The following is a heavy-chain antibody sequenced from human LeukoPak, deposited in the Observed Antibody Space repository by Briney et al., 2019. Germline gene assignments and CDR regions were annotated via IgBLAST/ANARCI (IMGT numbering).Heavy chain of an antibody. Sequence: ASVKVSCKASGYTFTSYYMHWVRQAPGQGLEWMGIINPSGGSTSYAQKFQGRVTMTRDTSTSTVYMELSSLRSEDTAVYYCARTGSHNYDILTGYPHWGQGTLVTASS. CDR2: INPSGGST. D-gene: IGHD3-9*01. J-gene: IGHJ4*02. CDR3: ARTGSHNYDILTGYPH. V-gene: IGHV1-46*01. CDR1: GYTFTSYY.